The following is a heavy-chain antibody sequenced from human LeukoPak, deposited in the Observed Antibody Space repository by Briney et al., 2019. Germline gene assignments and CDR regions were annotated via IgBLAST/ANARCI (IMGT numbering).Heavy chain of an antibody. V-gene: IGHV1-24*01. Sequence: ASVKVSCKVSGYTLTELSMHWVRQAPGKGLEWMGGFDPEDGETIYAQKFQGRVSMTTDTSTTTAYVEIRSLTSEDTATYYCAKAMYASSSAVDWGQGTLVTVSS. CDR1: GYTLTELS. D-gene: IGHD2-8*01. CDR3: AKAMYASSSAVD. CDR2: FDPEDGET. J-gene: IGHJ4*02.